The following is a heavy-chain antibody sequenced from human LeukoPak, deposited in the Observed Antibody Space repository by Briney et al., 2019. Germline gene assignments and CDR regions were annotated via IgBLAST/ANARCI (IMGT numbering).Heavy chain of an antibody. CDR1: GFTVSSSS. CDR2: ISGDGNT. D-gene: IGHD6-19*01. CDR3: ARGQEQFSSSWQWGPRRKNFYYYGMDV. V-gene: IGHV3-66*01. J-gene: IGHJ6*02. Sequence: GGSLRLSCAASGFTVSSSSMNWVRLGPGKGLEWVSVISGDGNTYYADSVKGRFTISRDNSRNTLSLQMHGLRADDTAAYYCARGQEQFSSSWQWGPRRKNFYYYGMDVWGQGTTVTVSS.